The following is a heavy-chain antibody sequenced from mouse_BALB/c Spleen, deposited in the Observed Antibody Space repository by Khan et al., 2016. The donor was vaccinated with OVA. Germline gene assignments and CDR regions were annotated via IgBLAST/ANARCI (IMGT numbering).Heavy chain of an antibody. CDR3: ARREYRMSWFAY. CDR2: IWSGGST. Sequence: QVQLKESGPGLVQPSQSLSITCTVSGFSLTNFGVHWVRQSPGKGLEWLGVIWSGGSTDYNAAFKSRLSISKDNSKSQVFFKMNSLQANDTATYYCARREYRMSWFAYWGQRTLGTVSA. CDR1: GFSLTNFG. J-gene: IGHJ3*01. V-gene: IGHV2-2*02.